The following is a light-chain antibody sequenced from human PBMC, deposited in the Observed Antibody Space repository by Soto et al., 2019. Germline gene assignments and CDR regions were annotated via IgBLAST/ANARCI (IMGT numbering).Light chain of an antibody. CDR3: SSYAGSSNYV. CDR1: ISNVGTYNY. CDR2: EVY. Sequence: QSVLTQAPSASGSPGQSVTISCTGTISNVGTYNYVSWYQHHPGKAPKLMIYEVYKRPSGVPDRFSGSKSGNTASLTVSGLQAEDEADYYSSSYAGSSNYVFGTGTKVTVL. J-gene: IGLJ1*01. V-gene: IGLV2-8*01.